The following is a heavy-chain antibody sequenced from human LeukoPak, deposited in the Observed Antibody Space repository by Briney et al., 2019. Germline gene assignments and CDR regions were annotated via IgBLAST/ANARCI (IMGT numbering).Heavy chain of an antibody. Sequence: SETLSLTCAVSGYSISSAYYWGWIRQPPGRGLEWIGSIHHSGSSHYNPSLKSRVNIPVDTSKNQFSLKLSSVTAADTAVYYCARRGDYYDSSGYHYYFDDWGQGTLVTVSS. V-gene: IGHV4-38-2*01. CDR2: IHHSGSS. CDR1: GYSISSAYY. CDR3: ARRGDYYDSSGYHYYFDD. D-gene: IGHD3-22*01. J-gene: IGHJ4*02.